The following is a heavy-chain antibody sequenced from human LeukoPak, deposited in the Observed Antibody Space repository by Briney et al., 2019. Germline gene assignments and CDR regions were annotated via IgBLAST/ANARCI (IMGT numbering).Heavy chain of an antibody. CDR1: GFTFSSYA. CDR3: AKDRRGSYYDSSGYYSRPRFDY. CDR2: ISGSGGST. Sequence: GGSLRLSCAASGFTFSSYAMSWVRQALGKGLEWVSAISGSGGSTYYADSVKGRFTISRDNSKNTLYLQMNSLRAEDTAVYYCAKDRRGSYYDSSGYYSRPRFDYWGQGTLVTVSS. J-gene: IGHJ4*02. D-gene: IGHD3-22*01. V-gene: IGHV3-23*01.